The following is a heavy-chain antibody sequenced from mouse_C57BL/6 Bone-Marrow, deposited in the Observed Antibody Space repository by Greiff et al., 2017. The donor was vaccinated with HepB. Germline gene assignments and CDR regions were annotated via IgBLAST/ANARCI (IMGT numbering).Heavy chain of an antibody. CDR3: VRETYYGNYALDY. J-gene: IGHJ2*01. CDR2: IRSKSNNYAT. Sequence: EADGGLVQPKGSLKLSCAASGFSFNTYAMNWVRQAPGKGLEWVARIRSKSNNYATYYADSVKDRFTISRDDSESMLYLQMNNLKTEDTAMYYCVRETYYGNYALDYWGQGTTLTVSS. V-gene: IGHV10-1*01. D-gene: IGHD2-10*01. CDR1: GFSFNTYA.